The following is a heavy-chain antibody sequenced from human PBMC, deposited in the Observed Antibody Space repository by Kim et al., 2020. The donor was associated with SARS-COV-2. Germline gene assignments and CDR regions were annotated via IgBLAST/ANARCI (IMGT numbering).Heavy chain of an antibody. V-gene: IGHV4-39*01. J-gene: IGHJ4*02. CDR3: ARHFGGGVQGTPGY. CDR1: GGSISSGSYY. Sequence: SETLSLTCTVSGGSISSGSYYWGWIRQPPGKGLEWIGSLYSGGETYYNPSLKSRVTISVGTSDNYFSLQMTSVTATDTAVYYCARHFGGGVQGTPGYWGQGTLVIVSA. CDR2: LYSGGET. D-gene: IGHD3-10*01.